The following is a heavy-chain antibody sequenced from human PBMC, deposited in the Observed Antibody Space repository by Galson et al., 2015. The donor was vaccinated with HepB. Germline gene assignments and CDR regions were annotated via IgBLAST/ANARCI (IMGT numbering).Heavy chain of an antibody. D-gene: IGHD5-12*01. CDR3: ARDNMVAGGVDI. CDR2: ISSSSSTI. V-gene: IGHV3-48*02. Sequence: SLRLSCAASGFTFSYYNMDWVRQAPGKGLEWVSYISSSSSTIYYAESVKGRFTISRDNANNSLYLQMNSLRDEDTAVYYCARDNMVAGGVDIWGQGTMVTVSS. CDR1: GFTFSYYN. J-gene: IGHJ3*02.